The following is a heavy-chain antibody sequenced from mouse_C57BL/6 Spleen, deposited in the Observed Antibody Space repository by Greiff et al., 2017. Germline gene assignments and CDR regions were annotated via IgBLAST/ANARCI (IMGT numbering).Heavy chain of an antibody. J-gene: IGHJ3*01. CDR1: GYSFTGYY. CDR3: SRDYYGSSYPFAY. D-gene: IGHD1-1*01. V-gene: IGHV1-42*01. Sequence: EVQLQQSGPELVKPGASVKISCKASGYSFTGYYMNWVKQSPEKSLEWIGEINPSTGGTTYNQKFKAKATMTVDKSSSTAYMQLKSLTSEDSAVYYCSRDYYGSSYPFAYWGQGTLVTVSA. CDR2: INPSTGGT.